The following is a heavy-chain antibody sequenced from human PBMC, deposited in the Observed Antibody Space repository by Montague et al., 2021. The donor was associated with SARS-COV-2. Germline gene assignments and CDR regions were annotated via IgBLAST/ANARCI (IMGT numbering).Heavy chain of an antibody. CDR1: GFTFGDYA. D-gene: IGHD3-3*01. CDR3: TRVDFWSSLYFDY. V-gene: IGHV3-49*04. Sequence: SLRLSFAASGFTFGDYAMSWVRQAPGKGLEWVGFIRSKAYGGTTEYAASVKGRFTISRDDSKSIAYLQMNSLKTEDTAVYYCTRVDFWSSLYFDYWGQGTLVTVSS. CDR2: IRSKAYGGTT. J-gene: IGHJ4*02.